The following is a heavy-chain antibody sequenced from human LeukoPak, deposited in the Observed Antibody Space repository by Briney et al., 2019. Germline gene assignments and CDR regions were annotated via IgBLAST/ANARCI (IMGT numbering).Heavy chain of an antibody. CDR2: INPHSGGT. CDR3: ARDVGEYCSSTNCYASHY. D-gene: IGHD2-2*01. CDR1: GYTFTGYY. V-gene: IGHV1-2*02. Sequence: VASVKVSCKASGYTFTGYYTHWVRQAPGQGLEWMGWINPHSGGTNYAQKFQGGVTMTRDTSITTAYMELSSLRSDDTAVYYCARDVGEYCSSTNCYASHYWGQGTLVTVSS. J-gene: IGHJ4*02.